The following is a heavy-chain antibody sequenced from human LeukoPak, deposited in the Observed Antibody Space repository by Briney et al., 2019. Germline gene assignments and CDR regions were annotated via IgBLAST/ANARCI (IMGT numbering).Heavy chain of an antibody. J-gene: IGHJ6*02. Sequence: PSETLSLTCTVSGGSISSSSYYWGWIRQPPGKGLEWIGSIYYSGSTYYNPSLKSRVTISVDTSKNQFSLKLSSVTAADTAVYYCASARIERQLALTGIAAANYYYYGMDVWGQGTTVTVSS. D-gene: IGHD6-13*01. CDR3: ASARIERQLALTGIAAANYYYYGMDV. CDR2: IYYSGST. V-gene: IGHV4-39*01. CDR1: GGSISSSSYY.